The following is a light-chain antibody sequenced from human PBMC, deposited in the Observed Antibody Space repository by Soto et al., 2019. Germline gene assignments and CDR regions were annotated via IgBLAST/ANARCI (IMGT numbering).Light chain of an antibody. J-gene: IGKJ4*01. CDR3: QQYYSYPTLT. CDR1: QSINSY. Sequence: IQMTQSPSSLSASVGDRVTITCRASQSINSYLAWYQQKPGKAPKLLIYAASTLQSGVPSRFSGSGSGTDFTLTISCLQSEDFATYYCQQYYSYPTLTFGGGTKVDIK. CDR2: AAS. V-gene: IGKV1-8*01.